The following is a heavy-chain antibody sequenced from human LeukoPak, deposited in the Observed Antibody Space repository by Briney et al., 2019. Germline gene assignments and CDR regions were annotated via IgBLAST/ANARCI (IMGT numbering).Heavy chain of an antibody. D-gene: IGHD2-21*02. CDR2: IWYDGSNK. J-gene: IGHJ4*02. CDR3: AKFATPYCGGDCSPGYFDY. V-gene: IGHV3-33*03. Sequence: GGSLRLSCAASGFTFSSYGMHWVRQAPGKGLEWVAVIWYDGSNKYYADSVKGRFTISRDNAKNSLYLQMNSLRAEDTAVYYCAKFATPYCGGDCSPGYFDYWGQGTLVTVSS. CDR1: GFTFSSYG.